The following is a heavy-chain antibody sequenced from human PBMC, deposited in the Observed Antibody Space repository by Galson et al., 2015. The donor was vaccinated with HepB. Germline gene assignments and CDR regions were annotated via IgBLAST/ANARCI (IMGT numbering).Heavy chain of an antibody. Sequence: SLRLSCAASGFTFSSYGMHWVRQAPGKGLEWVAVISYDGSNKYYADSVKGRFTISRDNSKNTLYLQMNSLRAEDTAVYYCAKEYSSSWYGSHYYYYGMDVWGQGTTVTVSS. V-gene: IGHV3-30*18. CDR2: ISYDGSNK. CDR3: AKEYSSSWYGSHYYYYGMDV. CDR1: GFTFSSYG. J-gene: IGHJ6*02. D-gene: IGHD6-13*01.